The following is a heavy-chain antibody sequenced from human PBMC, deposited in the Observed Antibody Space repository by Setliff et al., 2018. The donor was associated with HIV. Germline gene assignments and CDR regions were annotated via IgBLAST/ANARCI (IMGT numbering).Heavy chain of an antibody. CDR3: AHALHSSGSPHYFDQ. CDR2: IYWNDDK. Sequence: TLSLTCTVSGGSVSSGSYYWSWIRQPPGKGLEWLTLIYWNDDKRYNSSLKSRVTITKDTSKNQVVFTMTNMDPVDTATYYCAHALHSSGSPHYFDQWGQGTLVTVSS. CDR1: GGSVSSGSYY. V-gene: IGHV2-5*01. D-gene: IGHD3-22*01. J-gene: IGHJ4*02.